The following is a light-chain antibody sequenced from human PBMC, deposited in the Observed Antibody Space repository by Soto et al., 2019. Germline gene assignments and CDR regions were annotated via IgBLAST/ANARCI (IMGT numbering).Light chain of an antibody. CDR1: QTISNW. CDR2: KAS. V-gene: IGKV1-5*03. J-gene: IGKJ1*01. Sequence: DIQMTQSPSTLSASVGDIVTSTCRASQTISNWLAWYQQKPGKAPKLLIYKASGLESGVPSRFSGSGSGTEFTLTISSLQPDDFANYYCQQYNSFPWTFGQGTTVEVK. CDR3: QQYNSFPWT.